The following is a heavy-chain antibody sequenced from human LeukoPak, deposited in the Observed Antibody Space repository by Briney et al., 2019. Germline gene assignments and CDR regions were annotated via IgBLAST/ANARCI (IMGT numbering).Heavy chain of an antibody. CDR2: IYSGGSI. D-gene: IGHD1-26*01. CDR3: AREGGGSY. CDR1: GHPLSSSH. Sequence: GGSLRLSCAASGHPLSSSHVRWVPQATGRGLDCVSVIYSGGSIYYADSVNGRFTISRNNSKNTLYLQMNSLRAEDTAVYYFAREGGGSYWGQGTLVTVSS. J-gene: IGHJ4*02. V-gene: IGHV3-66*01.